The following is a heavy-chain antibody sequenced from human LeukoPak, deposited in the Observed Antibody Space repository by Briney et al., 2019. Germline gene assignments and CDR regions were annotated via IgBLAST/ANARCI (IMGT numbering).Heavy chain of an antibody. J-gene: IGHJ4*02. D-gene: IGHD6-6*01. CDR3: ARHSQGSSPYYFDY. V-gene: IGHV4-4*09. CDR1: GGSISSYY. Sequence: KPSETLSLTCTVSGGSISSYYWSWIRQPPGKGLEWIGYIYTSGSTNYNPSLKSRVTISVDTSKNQFSLKLSSVTAADTAVYYCARHSQGSSPYYFDYWGQGTLVTVSS. CDR2: IYTSGST.